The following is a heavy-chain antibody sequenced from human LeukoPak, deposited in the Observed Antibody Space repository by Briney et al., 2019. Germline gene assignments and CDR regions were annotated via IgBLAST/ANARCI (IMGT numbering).Heavy chain of an antibody. J-gene: IGHJ4*02. CDR1: GGSFSGYY. Sequence: SETLSLTCAVYGGSFSGYYWSWIRQPPGKGLEWIGEINHSGSTNYNPSLKSRVTISVDTSKNQFSLKLSSVTAADTAVYCCAREVVAATFDNWGQGTLVTVSS. CDR3: AREVVAATFDN. D-gene: IGHD2-15*01. CDR2: INHSGST. V-gene: IGHV4-34*01.